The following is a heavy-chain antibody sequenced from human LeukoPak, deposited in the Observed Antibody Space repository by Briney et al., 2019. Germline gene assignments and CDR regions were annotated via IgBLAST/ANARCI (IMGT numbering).Heavy chain of an antibody. CDR3: ARGRSTGYPYYFEY. Sequence: PGGSLRLSCAASGFTFSTSAMNWVRQAPGKGLEWLSYISSGGLTIFYADSVKGRFTISRDNTKNSIYLDMTNLRAEDTAVYYCARGRSTGYPYYFEYWGQGTLVTVSS. J-gene: IGHJ4*02. V-gene: IGHV3-48*04. CDR1: GFTFSTSA. CDR2: ISSGGLTI. D-gene: IGHD5-12*01.